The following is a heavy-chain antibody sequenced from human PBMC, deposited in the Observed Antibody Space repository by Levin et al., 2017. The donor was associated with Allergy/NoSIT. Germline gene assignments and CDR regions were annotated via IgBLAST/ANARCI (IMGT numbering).Heavy chain of an antibody. J-gene: IGHJ4*02. D-gene: IGHD3-10*01. CDR1: GFTFGSYA. V-gene: IGHV3-30-3*01. CDR3: ARAWDYYGSGSYYYGY. Sequence: LSLTCAASGFTFGSYAMHWVRQAPGKGLEWVAVISYDGSNKYYADSVKGRFTISRDNSKNTLYLQMNSLRAEDTAVYYCARAWDYYGSGSYYYGYWGQGTLVTVSS. CDR2: ISYDGSNK.